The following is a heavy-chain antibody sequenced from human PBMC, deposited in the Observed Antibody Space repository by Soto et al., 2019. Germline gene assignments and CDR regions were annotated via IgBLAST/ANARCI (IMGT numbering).Heavy chain of an antibody. D-gene: IGHD2-8*01. CDR2: IYYSGST. J-gene: IGHJ6*02. CDR3: ARTQYCTNGVCYIPHYYYYGMDV. V-gene: IGHV4-61*01. CDR1: GGSVSSGSYY. Sequence: PSETLSLTCTVSGGSVSSGSYYWSWIRQPPGKGLEWIEYIYYSGSTNYNPSLKSRVTISVDTSKNQFSLKLSSVTAADTAVYYCARTQYCTNGVCYIPHYYYYGMDVWGQGTTVTVSS.